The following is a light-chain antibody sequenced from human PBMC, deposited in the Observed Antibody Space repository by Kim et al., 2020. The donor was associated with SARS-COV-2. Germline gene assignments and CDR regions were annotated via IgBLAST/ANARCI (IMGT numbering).Light chain of an antibody. CDR1: QSIIDC. Sequence: VGDRVHITCRASQSIIDCLAWYQQKPGRAPTLLIYDASTLESGVPSRFSGSGSGTDFTLTISSLQPDDFGTYYCQQYDSYPWTFGHGTTVDIK. V-gene: IGKV1-5*01. CDR3: QQYDSYPWT. J-gene: IGKJ1*01. CDR2: DAS.